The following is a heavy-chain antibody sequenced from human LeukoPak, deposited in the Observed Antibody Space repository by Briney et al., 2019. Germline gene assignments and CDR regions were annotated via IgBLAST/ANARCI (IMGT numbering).Heavy chain of an antibody. D-gene: IGHD3-3*01. CDR3: AKDGNIFGVVTNGFDY. CDR2: ISVSGGST. Sequence: PGRTLRPSPASSGFTLSIYAMSWVPDAPRKGREWVSAISVSGGSTYYTDSARGRFTIPRDNPKNRLHRQMNRLRAEDPPVYSFAKDGNIFGVVTNGFDYWGKGTLVTVSS. V-gene: IGHV3-23*01. J-gene: IGHJ4*02. CDR1: GFTLSIYA.